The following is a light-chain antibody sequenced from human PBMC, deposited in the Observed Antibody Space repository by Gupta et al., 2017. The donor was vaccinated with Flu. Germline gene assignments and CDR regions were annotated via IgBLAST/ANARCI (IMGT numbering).Light chain of an antibody. CDR1: SVRSSY. J-gene: IGLJ2*01. CDR3: NSPDTTDNNQVV. V-gene: IGLV3-19*01. Sequence: QTVRITCQGDSVRSSYESCYQHQPGQAPALLIFDNNIRHCGTPARFSCSSSGNTAAFTITGAPAEEEADYYCNSPDTTDNNQVVFGGGTKLTVL. CDR2: DNN.